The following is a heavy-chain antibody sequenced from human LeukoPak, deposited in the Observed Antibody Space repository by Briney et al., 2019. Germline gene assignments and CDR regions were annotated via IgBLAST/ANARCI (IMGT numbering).Heavy chain of an antibody. CDR1: DGSLSSYY. CDR3: ARGRNLEWFDY. V-gene: IGHV4-4*07. J-gene: IGHJ5*01. Sequence: SETLSLTCTVSDGSLSSYYWSWIRQPAGKGLEWIGRIYTSGSTSYNPSLKSRVTMSVDTSKKQFSLKLNSVTAADTAVYYCARGRNLEWFDYWGQGTLVTVSS. D-gene: IGHD3-3*01. CDR2: IYTSGST.